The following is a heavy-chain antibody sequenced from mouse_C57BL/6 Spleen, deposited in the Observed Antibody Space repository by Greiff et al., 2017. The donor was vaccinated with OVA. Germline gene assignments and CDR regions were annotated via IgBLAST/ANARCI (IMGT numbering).Heavy chain of an antibody. V-gene: IGHV5-4*01. J-gene: IGHJ4*01. CDR3: ASPYYGSSYAMDY. CDR1: GFPLSSYA. CDR2: ISDGGSYT. D-gene: IGHD1-1*01. Sequence: EVQLVESGGGLVKPGGSLKLSCAASGFPLSSYAMSWFRRTPKKRLEWVETISDGGSYTYYPDNVKGRFTISRDNAKNNLYLQMSHLKSEDTAMYYCASPYYGSSYAMDYWGQGTSVTVSS.